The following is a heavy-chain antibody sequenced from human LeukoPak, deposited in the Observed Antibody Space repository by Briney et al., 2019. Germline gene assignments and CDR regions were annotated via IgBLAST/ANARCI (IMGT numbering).Heavy chain of an antibody. D-gene: IGHD3-22*01. CDR2: ISSSGSTI. Sequence: GGSLRLSCAASGXTFSSYEMNWVRQAPGKGLEWVSYISSSGSTIYYADSVKGRFTISRDNAKNSLYLQMNSLRAEDTAVYYCATNPGYYYDSSGYYYGGRYYFDYWGRGTLVTVSS. CDR3: ATNPGYYYDSSGYYYGGRYYFDY. CDR1: GXTFSSYE. J-gene: IGHJ4*02. V-gene: IGHV3-48*03.